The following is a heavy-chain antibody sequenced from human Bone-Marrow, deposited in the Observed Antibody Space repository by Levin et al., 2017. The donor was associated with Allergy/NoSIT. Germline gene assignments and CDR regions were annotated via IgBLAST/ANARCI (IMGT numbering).Heavy chain of an antibody. CDR3: ARAPWGDSAIHWYLDL. D-gene: IGHD2-21*02. J-gene: IGHJ2*01. V-gene: IGHV1-69*13. Sequence: PGASVKVSCGASGDTFSKSALNWVRQAPGQGLEWMGKIIPFFGTPTYAQKFQGRVTITADEFTSTVYMELSSLRSDDTAVYYCARAPWGDSAIHWYLDLWGRGTLVSVSS. CDR1: GDTFSKSA. CDR2: IIPFFGTP.